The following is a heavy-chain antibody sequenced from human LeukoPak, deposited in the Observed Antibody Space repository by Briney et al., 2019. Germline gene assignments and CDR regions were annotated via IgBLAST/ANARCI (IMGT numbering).Heavy chain of an antibody. V-gene: IGHV4-30-4*01. CDR2: IYYSGST. Sequence: PSETLSLTCTVSGGSIRSGDYYWSWIRQPPGKGLEWIGYIYYSGSTYYTPSLKTRLTISVDTSKNRFSLKLSSVTAADTAVYYCARVQPGHVDIVATMIDAYFDYWGQGTLVTVSS. CDR1: GGSIRSGDYY. J-gene: IGHJ4*02. CDR3: ARVQPGHVDIVATMIDAYFDY. D-gene: IGHD5-12*01.